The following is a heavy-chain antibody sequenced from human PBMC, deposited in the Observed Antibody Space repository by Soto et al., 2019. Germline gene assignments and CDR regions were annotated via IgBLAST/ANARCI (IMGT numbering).Heavy chain of an antibody. CDR3: AREIRVAGRRNYFDY. Sequence: EVQLLESGGGLVQPGGSLRLSCEASGFTFSIYAMTWVRQAPRKGLEWVSYITGSGGGTYYADSVKGRFTSSRDNSKNTLFLQMNSLRAEDTAVYYCAREIRVAGRRNYFDYWGQGALVTVSS. CDR2: ITGSGGGT. CDR1: GFTFSIYA. D-gene: IGHD6-19*01. J-gene: IGHJ4*02. V-gene: IGHV3-23*01.